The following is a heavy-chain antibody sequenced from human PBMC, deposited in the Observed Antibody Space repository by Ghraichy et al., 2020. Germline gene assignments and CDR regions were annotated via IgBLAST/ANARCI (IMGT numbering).Heavy chain of an antibody. CDR2: ISSSSSYI. CDR3: ARDRTVTPSYYFDY. Sequence: GGSLRLSCAASGFTFSSYSMNWVRQAPGKGLEWVSSISSSSSYIYYADSVKGRFTISRDNAKNSLYLQMNSLRAEDTAVYYCARDRTVTPSYYFDYWGQGTLVTVSS. D-gene: IGHD4-17*01. CDR1: GFTFSSYS. V-gene: IGHV3-21*01. J-gene: IGHJ4*02.